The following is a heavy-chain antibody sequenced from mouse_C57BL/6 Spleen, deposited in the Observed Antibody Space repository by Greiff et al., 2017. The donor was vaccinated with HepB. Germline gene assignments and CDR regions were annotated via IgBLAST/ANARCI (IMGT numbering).Heavy chain of an antibody. CDR3: AKGDYRAWFAY. CDR2: ISYDGSN. CDR1: GYSITSGYY. Sequence: EVKLVESGPGLVKPSQSLSLTCSVTGYSITSGYYWNWIRQFPGNKLEWMGYISYDGSNNYNPSLKNRISITRDTSKNQFFLKLNSVTTEDTATYYCAKGDYRAWFAYWGQGTLVTVSA. V-gene: IGHV3-6*01. J-gene: IGHJ3*01. D-gene: IGHD2-14*01.